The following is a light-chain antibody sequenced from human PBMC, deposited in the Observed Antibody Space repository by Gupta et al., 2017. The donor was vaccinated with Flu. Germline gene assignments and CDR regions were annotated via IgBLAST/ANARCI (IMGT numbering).Light chain of an antibody. CDR2: DAS. Sequence: EIVLTQSAATLSLSPGERATLSCRASQSVSTYLAWYQQKPGQPPRLLIYDASNRATAIAARFSGSGSGTDFTLTISSLEPEDFAVYYCQKRSNWPPYTFGQGTRLEI. CDR3: QKRSNWPPYT. J-gene: IGKJ2*01. V-gene: IGKV3-11*01. CDR1: QSVSTY.